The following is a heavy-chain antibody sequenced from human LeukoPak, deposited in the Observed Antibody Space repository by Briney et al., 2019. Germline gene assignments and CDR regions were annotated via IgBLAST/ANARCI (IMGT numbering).Heavy chain of an antibody. CDR3: ARSYSSSWYYYYYMGV. V-gene: IGHV4-59*01. CDR2: IYYSGST. CDR1: GGSISSYY. J-gene: IGHJ6*03. D-gene: IGHD6-13*01. Sequence: SETLSLTCTVSGGSISSYYWSWIRQPPGKGLEWIGYIYYSGSTNYNPSLKSRVTISVDTSKNQFSLKLSSVTAADTAVYYCARSYSSSWYYYYYMGVWGKGTTVTVSS.